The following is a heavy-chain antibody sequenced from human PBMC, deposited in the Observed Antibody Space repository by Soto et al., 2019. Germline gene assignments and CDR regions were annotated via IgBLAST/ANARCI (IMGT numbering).Heavy chain of an antibody. V-gene: IGHV4-38-2*01. CDR3: ARGAHPD. Sequence: SATLSLTCAVSGYSISSGYYWGWIQQPPGKGLEWIGSIYHSGSTYYNPSLKSRVTISVDTSKNQFSLKLSSVTAADTAVYYCARGAHPDWSQGTLVTVSS. CDR1: GYSISSGYY. D-gene: IGHD1-26*01. CDR2: IYHSGST. J-gene: IGHJ4*02.